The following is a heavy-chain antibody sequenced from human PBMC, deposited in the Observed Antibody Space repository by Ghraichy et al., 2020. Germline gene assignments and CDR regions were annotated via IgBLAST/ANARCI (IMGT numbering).Heavy chain of an antibody. CDR2: IRYDENHK. CDR1: GLSFSSSG. V-gene: IGHV3-30*02. Sequence: GGSLRLSCVASGLSFSSSGMHWVRQAPGKGLEWVAFIRYDENHKYYADSVKGRFTISRDNSKNTLYLQMSSLRPEDTAVYYCAAHHTGYLDYWGQGTLVTVSS. CDR3: AAHHTGYLDY. J-gene: IGHJ4*02. D-gene: IGHD3-9*01.